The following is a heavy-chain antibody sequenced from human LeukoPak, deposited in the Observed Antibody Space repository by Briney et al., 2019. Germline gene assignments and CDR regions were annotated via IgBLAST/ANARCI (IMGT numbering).Heavy chain of an antibody. J-gene: IGHJ4*02. D-gene: IGHD3-10*01. Sequence: ASVKVSCKASRYTFTGCYIHWVRQAPGQGLEWMGWINPNSGDTNYAQKFQGRVTMTRDTSISTAYMELSRLRSDDTAVYYCARGGAYYYGSGSYYNPPYFFDYWGQGTLVTVSS. CDR2: INPNSGDT. V-gene: IGHV1-2*02. CDR3: ARGGAYYYGSGSYYNPPYFFDY. CDR1: RYTFTGCY.